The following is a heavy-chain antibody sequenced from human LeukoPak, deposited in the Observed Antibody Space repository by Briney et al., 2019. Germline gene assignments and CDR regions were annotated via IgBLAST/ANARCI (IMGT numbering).Heavy chain of an antibody. J-gene: IGHJ3*02. D-gene: IGHD2-21*01. V-gene: IGHV4-4*07. CDR2: VYIGGTT. CDR1: GAAIRSYY. CDR3: ARRFIDSRYSGDCFDI. Sequence: SETLSLTCSVSGAAIRSYYWNWIRQPDGKGLVWIGRVYIGGTTNVNPSLESRLSMSLDTSKNQISLRLNSVTVADTAVYYCARRFIDSRYSGDCFDIWGQGTKVTVSS.